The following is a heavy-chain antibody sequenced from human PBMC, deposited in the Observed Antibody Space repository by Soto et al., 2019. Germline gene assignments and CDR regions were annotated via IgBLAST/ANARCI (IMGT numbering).Heavy chain of an antibody. CDR1: GGSISSYY. V-gene: IGHV4-59*01. CDR2: IYYSGST. D-gene: IGHD3-10*01. Sequence: PSETLSLTCTVSGGSISSYYWSWIRQPPGKGLEWIGYIYYSGSTNYNPSLKSRVTISVDTSKNQFSLKLSSVTAADTAVYYCARDPSYYGSGSYHYYYYYGMDVWGQGTTVTVSS. CDR3: ARDPSYYGSGSYHYYYYYGMDV. J-gene: IGHJ6*02.